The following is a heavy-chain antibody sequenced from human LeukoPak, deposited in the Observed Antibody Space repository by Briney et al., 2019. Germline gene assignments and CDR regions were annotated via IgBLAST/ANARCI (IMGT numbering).Heavy chain of an antibody. CDR2: LYWDDDK. Sequence: SGPTLVKPTQTLTLTCTFSGFSLSTRGIGVGWIRQPPGQALEGLALLYWDDDKRYSPSLKSRLTITKDTSKNQVVLTMTSMHPVDTATYYCAHMNTTRGFDYWGQGTLVTVSS. CDR3: AHMNTTRGFDY. J-gene: IGHJ4*02. V-gene: IGHV2-5*02. D-gene: IGHD1-1*01. CDR1: GFSLSTRGIG.